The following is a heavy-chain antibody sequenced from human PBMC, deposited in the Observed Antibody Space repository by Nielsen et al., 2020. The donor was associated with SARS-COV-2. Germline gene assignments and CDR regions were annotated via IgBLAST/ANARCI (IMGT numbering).Heavy chain of an antibody. D-gene: IGHD6-13*01. CDR2: ISSSSSYI. V-gene: IGHV3-21*01. CDR3: ARDLSRLQESSSYRFDY. Sequence: VRQAPGKGLELVSSISSSSSYIYYADSVKGRFTISRDNAKNSLYLQMNSLRAEDTAVYYCARDLSRLQESSSYRFDYWGQGTLVTVSS. J-gene: IGHJ4*02.